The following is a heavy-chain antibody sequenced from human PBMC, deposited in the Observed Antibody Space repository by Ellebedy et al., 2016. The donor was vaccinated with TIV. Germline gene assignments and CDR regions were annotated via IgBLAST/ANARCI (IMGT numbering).Heavy chain of an antibody. V-gene: IGHV1-8*01. J-gene: IGHJ5*02. Sequence: AASVKVSCKASGYTFTSYDINWVRQATGQGLEWMGWMNPNSGNTGYAQKFQGRVTMTRNTSISTAYMELSSLRSEDTAVYYCARAGTVLRFLEWLLLPNWFDPWGQGTLVTVSS. D-gene: IGHD3-3*01. CDR1: GYTFTSYD. CDR3: ARAGTVLRFLEWLLLPNWFDP. CDR2: MNPNSGNT.